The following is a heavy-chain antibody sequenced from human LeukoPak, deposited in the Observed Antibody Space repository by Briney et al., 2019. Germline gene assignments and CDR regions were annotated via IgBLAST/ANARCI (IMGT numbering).Heavy chain of an antibody. J-gene: IGHJ4*02. Sequence: ASVKVSCKASGYTFTSYAMHWVRQAPGQRLEWMGWINAGNGNTKYSQKFQGRVTITRDTSASTAYMDLSSLRSEDTAVYYCARESQLWVFDYWGQGTLVTVSS. CDR3: ARESQLWVFDY. CDR1: GYTFTSYA. D-gene: IGHD5-18*01. V-gene: IGHV1-3*01. CDR2: INAGNGNT.